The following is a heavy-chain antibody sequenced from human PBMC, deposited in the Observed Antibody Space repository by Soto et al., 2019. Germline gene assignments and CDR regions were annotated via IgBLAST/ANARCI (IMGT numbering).Heavy chain of an antibody. D-gene: IGHD2-2*01. CDR2: IDTAGDT. J-gene: IGHJ6*02. CDR3: ARGIPGPRGYYGLDV. Sequence: EVQLVESGGGLVQPGGSLRLSCAASGFTFSSHDMHWVRQATGKGLEWVSAIDTAGDTYYPDSVQGRFTISRENAKNSLYLQMNSLGAGDTAVYYCARGIPGPRGYYGLDVWGQGTAVTVSS. V-gene: IGHV3-13*01. CDR1: GFTFSSHD.